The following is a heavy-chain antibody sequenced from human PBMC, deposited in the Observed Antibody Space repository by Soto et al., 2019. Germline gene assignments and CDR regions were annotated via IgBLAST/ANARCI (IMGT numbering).Heavy chain of an antibody. D-gene: IGHD3-10*01. J-gene: IGHJ5*02. CDR1: GGTFSSYA. Sequence: ASVKVSCKASGGTFSSYAISWVRQAPGQGLEWMGWISAYNGNTNYAQKLQGRVTMTTDTSTSTAYMELSSLRSEDTAVYYCARSPLITMVRGVIVWFDPWGQGTLVTVSS. CDR3: ARSPLITMVRGVIVWFDP. CDR2: ISAYNGNT. V-gene: IGHV1-18*01.